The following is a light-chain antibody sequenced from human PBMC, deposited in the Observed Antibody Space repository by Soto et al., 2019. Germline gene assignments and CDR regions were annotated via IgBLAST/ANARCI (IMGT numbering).Light chain of an antibody. CDR3: HQSYRAPHT. J-gene: IGKJ2*01. Sequence: IQLTQSPSSLSASVGDRVTITCRASQGISSYLAWYQQKPGKAPKLLIFTASSLESGVPSRFSGSGSGTDFTLTISSLQPEDFASYFCHQSYRAPHTFGQGTKLEIK. CDR2: TAS. CDR1: QGISSY. V-gene: IGKV1-39*01.